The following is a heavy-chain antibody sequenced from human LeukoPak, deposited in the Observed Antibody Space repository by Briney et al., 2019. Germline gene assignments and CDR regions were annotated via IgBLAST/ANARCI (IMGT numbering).Heavy chain of an antibody. CDR1: GFTFSCYA. Sequence: QPGGPLLLSSAASGFTFSCYAMTWVRPAPEKGQEWVSAVTGSSGGTYYADSVKGRFTISRDDSKTTLYLQMNSLRVEDTAVYYCPKSGHSTSSWFDPWGQGTLVSVSS. D-gene: IGHD6-6*01. V-gene: IGHV3-23*01. J-gene: IGHJ5*02. CDR2: VTGSSGGT. CDR3: PKSGHSTSSWFDP.